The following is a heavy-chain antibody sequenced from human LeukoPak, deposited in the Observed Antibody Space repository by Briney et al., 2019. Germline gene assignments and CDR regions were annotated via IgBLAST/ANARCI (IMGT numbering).Heavy chain of an antibody. V-gene: IGHV4-4*07. J-gene: IGHJ4*02. D-gene: IGHD3-16*01. CDR3: TRGAGWLIDY. CDR2: IYTSGSS. CDR1: GGSISSYY. Sequence: SETLSLTCTVSGGSISSYYWSWIRQPAGKGLEWIGRIYTSGSSTYNPSLKSRVTISADTSKNQFSLKLNSVTAADTAVYYCTRGAGWLIDYWGQGILVTVSS.